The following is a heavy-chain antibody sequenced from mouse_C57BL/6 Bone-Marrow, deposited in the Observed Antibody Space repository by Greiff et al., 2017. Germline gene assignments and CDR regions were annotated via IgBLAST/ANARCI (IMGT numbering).Heavy chain of an antibody. Sequence: VKLKESGPGLVQPSQSLSITCTVSGFSLTSYGVHWVRQPPGKGLEWLGVIWSGGSTDYNAAFISRLSISKDNSKSQVFFKMNSLQADDTAIYYCAKTSYDGYYSFDYWGQGTTLTVSS. V-gene: IGHV2-4*01. D-gene: IGHD2-3*01. J-gene: IGHJ2*01. CDR3: AKTSYDGYYSFDY. CDR1: GFSLTSYG. CDR2: IWSGGST.